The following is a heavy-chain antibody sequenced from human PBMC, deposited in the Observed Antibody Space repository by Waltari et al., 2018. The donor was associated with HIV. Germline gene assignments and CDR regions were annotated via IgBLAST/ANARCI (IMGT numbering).Heavy chain of an antibody. CDR1: GYTFINFD. J-gene: IGHJ6*02. CDR2: MEPNSGKP. Sequence: QVHLVQSGPEVKRPGASVKISCKAYGYTFINFDVNWVRQAAGQGPEWLGWMEPNSGKPASPCVFEDRVTMTSDVSTDTAYMEMSGLTPEDTAIYYCARNSSGKGNRYFYYGLDVWGQGTPVTV. CDR3: ARNSSGKGNRYFYYGLDV. V-gene: IGHV1-8*02. D-gene: IGHD3-22*01.